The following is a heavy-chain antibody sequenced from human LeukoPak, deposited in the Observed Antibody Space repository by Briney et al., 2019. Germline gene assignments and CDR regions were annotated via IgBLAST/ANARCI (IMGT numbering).Heavy chain of an antibody. CDR2: ISGSGGST. Sequence: ISGSGGSTYYADSVKGRFTISRDNSKNTLYLQMNSLRAEDTAVYYCAKDRDIVATHRLDYWGQGTLVTVSS. V-gene: IGHV3-23*01. D-gene: IGHD5-12*01. J-gene: IGHJ4*02. CDR3: AKDRDIVATHRLDY.